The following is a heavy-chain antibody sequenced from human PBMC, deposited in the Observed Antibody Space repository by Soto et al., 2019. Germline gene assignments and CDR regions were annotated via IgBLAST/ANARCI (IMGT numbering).Heavy chain of an antibody. D-gene: IGHD6-19*01. CDR1: GYSFTSYW. CDR2: IYPGDSDA. Sequence: PGETLNISCKGSGYSFTSYWIGWVRQMPGKGLEWMGIIYPGDSDARYSPSFAGQVTISVDKSITTAYLHWSSLEASDSAVYYCARQGDMAATPADAFDIWGQGTLVTVSS. CDR3: ARQGDMAATPADAFDI. J-gene: IGHJ3*02. V-gene: IGHV5-51*01.